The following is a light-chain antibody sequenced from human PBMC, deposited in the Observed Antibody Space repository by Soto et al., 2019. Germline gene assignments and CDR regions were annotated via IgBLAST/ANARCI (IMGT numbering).Light chain of an antibody. CDR2: GXX. CDR1: SSNIGAGYD. CDR3: QSYDSSLSGWV. V-gene: IGLV1-40*01. Sequence: QAVVTQPPSVSGAPGQRVTISCTGSSSNIGAGYDVHWYQQLPGKAPKLLIYGXXXRPXGVXDRXXGSKSGTSASLAITGLQAEXEXEYYCQSYDSSLSGWVFGGGTKLTVL. J-gene: IGLJ3*02.